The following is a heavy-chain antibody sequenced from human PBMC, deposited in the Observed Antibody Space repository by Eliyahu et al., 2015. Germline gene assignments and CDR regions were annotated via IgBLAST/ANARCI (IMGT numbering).Heavy chain of an antibody. Sequence: QVQLQQWGAGLLKPSETLSLTCAVYGGSFSGYYWSWIRQPPGKGLEWIGEINHSGSTNYNPSLKSRVTISVDTSKNQFSLKLSSVTAADTAVYYCARDSGYCSSTSCSKASDYWGQGTLVTVSS. CDR1: GGSFSGYY. CDR2: INHSGST. V-gene: IGHV4-34*01. D-gene: IGHD2-2*01. CDR3: ARDSGYCSSTSCSKASDY. J-gene: IGHJ4*02.